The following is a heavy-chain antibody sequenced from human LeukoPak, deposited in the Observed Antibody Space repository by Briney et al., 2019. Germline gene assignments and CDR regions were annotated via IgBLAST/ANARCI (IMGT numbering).Heavy chain of an antibody. CDR3: ARGDYYDNSGYVDY. J-gene: IGHJ4*02. CDR2: INPNTGGT. V-gene: IGHV1-2*02. CDR1: GYIFTNYY. Sequence: ASVKVSCKGSGYIFTNYYTHWVRQAPGQGLEWMGWINPNTGGTNYAQKFQGRVTMTRDTSISTAYMELSRLRSDDTAVYYCARGDYYDNSGYVDYWGQGTLVTVSS. D-gene: IGHD3-22*01.